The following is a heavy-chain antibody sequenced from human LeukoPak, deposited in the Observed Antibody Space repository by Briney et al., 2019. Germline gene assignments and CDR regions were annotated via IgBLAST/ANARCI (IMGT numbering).Heavy chain of an antibody. CDR2: INHSGST. V-gene: IGHV4-34*01. Sequence: KSSETLSLTCAVYGGSFSGYNWSWIRQPPGKGLEWIGEINHSGSTNYNPSLKSRVTISVDTSKNQFSLKLSSVTAADTAVYYCARGGMVRGVRFDYWGQGTLVTVSS. D-gene: IGHD3-10*01. CDR1: GGSFSGYN. CDR3: ARGGMVRGVRFDY. J-gene: IGHJ4*02.